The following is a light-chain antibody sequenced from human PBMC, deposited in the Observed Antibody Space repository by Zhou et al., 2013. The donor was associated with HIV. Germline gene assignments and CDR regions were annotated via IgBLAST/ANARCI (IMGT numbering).Light chain of an antibody. Sequence: EIVLTQSPATLSLSPGERATLSCRASQSVSSSYLAWYQQKPGQAPRLLIYGASSRATGIPDRFSGSGSGIDFTLTISRLEPEDFAVYYCQHYGVSPYTFGPGTKLEI. CDR3: QHYGVSPYT. J-gene: IGKJ2*01. CDR1: QSVSSSY. CDR2: GAS. V-gene: IGKV3-20*01.